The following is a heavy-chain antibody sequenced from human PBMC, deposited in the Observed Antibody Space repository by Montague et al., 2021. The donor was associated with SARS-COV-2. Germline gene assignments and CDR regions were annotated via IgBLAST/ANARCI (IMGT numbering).Heavy chain of an antibody. Sequence: SETLSLTRSASGYFIGTGYYWGWIRQSPGKGLEWIGSNYLHGNAYYNPSLNSRVTISLDTSNNQFSLRLTSVTTSDTAVYYCARGRVTRAGFDYWGQGIRVIVSS. J-gene: IGHJ4*02. CDR3: ARGRVTRAGFDY. CDR2: NYLHGNA. D-gene: IGHD2-21*02. V-gene: IGHV4-38-2*02. CDR1: GYFIGTGYY.